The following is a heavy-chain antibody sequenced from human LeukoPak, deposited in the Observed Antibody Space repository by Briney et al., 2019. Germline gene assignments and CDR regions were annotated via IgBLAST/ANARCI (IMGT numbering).Heavy chain of an antibody. Sequence: PSETLSLTCTVSGGSISSYYWSWIRQPAGKGLEWIGYIYYSGSTNYNPSLKSRVTISVDTSKNQFSLKLSSVTAADTAVYYCARPAPYYYDSSRYYFLAWGQGTMVTVSS. D-gene: IGHD3-22*01. CDR2: IYYSGST. V-gene: IGHV4-59*12. J-gene: IGHJ3*01. CDR1: GGSISSYY. CDR3: ARPAPYYYDSSRYYFLA.